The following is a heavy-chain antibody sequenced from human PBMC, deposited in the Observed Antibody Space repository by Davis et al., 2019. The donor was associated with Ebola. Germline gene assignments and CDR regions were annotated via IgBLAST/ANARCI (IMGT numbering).Heavy chain of an antibody. CDR2: ISVDKGNT. CDR3: ARGGGSTQSGIDY. J-gene: IGHJ4*02. D-gene: IGHD3-10*01. CDR1: GYTFTNYG. V-gene: IGHV1-18*01. Sequence: ASVKVSCKASGYTFTNYGITWVRQAPGQGLEWVGWISVDKGNTNYVQKLQGRVTMTTDTSTSTAYMELRSLRSDDTAVYYCARGGGSTQSGIDYWGQGTLVTVSS.